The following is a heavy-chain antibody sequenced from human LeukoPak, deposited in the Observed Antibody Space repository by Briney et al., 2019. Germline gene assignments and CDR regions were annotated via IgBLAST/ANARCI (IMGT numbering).Heavy chain of an antibody. J-gene: IGHJ3*02. CDR2: IYHSGST. CDR1: GGSISSGGYY. D-gene: IGHD5-12*01. CDR3: ARVGYDISPIGAFDI. Sequence: SQTLSLTCTVSGGSISSGGYYWSWIRQPPGKGLEWIGYIYHSGSTYYNPSLKSRVTISVDRSKNQFSLKLSSVTAADTAVYYCARVGYDISPIGAFDIWAKGQWSPSLQ. V-gene: IGHV4-30-2*01.